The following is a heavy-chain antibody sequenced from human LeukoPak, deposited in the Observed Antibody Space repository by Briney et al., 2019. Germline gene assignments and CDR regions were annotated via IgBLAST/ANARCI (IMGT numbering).Heavy chain of an antibody. CDR1: GFTFSSYW. V-gene: IGHV3-7*04. J-gene: IGHJ5*02. Sequence: PGGSLRLSCAASGFTFSSYWMHWVRQAPGKGLEWVASINQDGGEIHYVDSVKGRFTISRDNAKNSLYLQMNSLTAEDTAVHYCVRAHHPGGWFDPWGQGTLVTVSS. CDR3: VRAHHPGGWFDP. CDR2: INQDGGEI. D-gene: IGHD3-10*01.